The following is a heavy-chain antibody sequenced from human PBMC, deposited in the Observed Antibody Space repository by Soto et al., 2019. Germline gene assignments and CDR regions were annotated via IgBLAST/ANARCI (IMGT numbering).Heavy chain of an antibody. D-gene: IGHD4-17*01. J-gene: IGHJ6*02. Sequence: QVTLKESGPALVKPTETLTLTCTVSGFSLTTGKMGVSWIRQPPGKALEWLAHIFSYNERSYSTSLQGRLTISKDTSGSQVVLSMTNVDPVDTATYYCARMNVDSYQFYYAMDVWGQGTTVTVSS. CDR1: GFSLTTGKMG. V-gene: IGHV2-26*01. CDR3: ARMNVDSYQFYYAMDV. CDR2: IFSYNER.